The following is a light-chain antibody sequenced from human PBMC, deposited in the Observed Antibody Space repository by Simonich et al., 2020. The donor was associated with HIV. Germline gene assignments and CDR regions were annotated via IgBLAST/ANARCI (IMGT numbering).Light chain of an antibody. CDR3: HQYNNWPLF. V-gene: IGKV3-15*01. CDR1: QSVNTN. J-gene: IGKJ2*01. Sequence: EIVMTQSPATLSESPGKRATPPCRASQSVNTNLAWYQQQPGQAPRLLIYGASTRATGIPAMFSGSGSGTEFTLTISSVQSEDFVVYYCHQYNNWPLFFGQGTKLEIK. CDR2: GAS.